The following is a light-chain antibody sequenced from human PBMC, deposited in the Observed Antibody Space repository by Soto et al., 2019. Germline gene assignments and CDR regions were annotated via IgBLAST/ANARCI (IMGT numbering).Light chain of an antibody. CDR2: GNS. J-gene: IGLJ1*01. V-gene: IGLV1-40*01. CDR1: SSNIGAGYD. Sequence: QSLLTQPPSVSGATGQRVTISCTGSSSNIGAGYDVHWYQQLPGTAPKLLIYGNSNRPSGVPDRFSGSKSGTSASLAITGLQAEDEADYYCQSYDSSLSGSYVFGTGTKVTVL. CDR3: QSYDSSLSGSYV.